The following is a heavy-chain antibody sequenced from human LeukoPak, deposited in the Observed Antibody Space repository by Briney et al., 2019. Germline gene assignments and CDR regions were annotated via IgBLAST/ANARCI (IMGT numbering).Heavy chain of an antibody. Sequence: GASVKVSCKTYGYTFTGYYTHWLRQAPGQGLEWMGGIIPIFGTANYAQKFQGRVTITADESTSTAYMELSSLRSEDTAVYYCARDVSLSIAVAVNSRGFDYWGQGTLVTVSS. J-gene: IGHJ4*02. D-gene: IGHD6-19*01. CDR2: IIPIFGTA. CDR3: ARDVSLSIAVAVNSRGFDY. V-gene: IGHV1-69*13. CDR1: GYTFTGYY.